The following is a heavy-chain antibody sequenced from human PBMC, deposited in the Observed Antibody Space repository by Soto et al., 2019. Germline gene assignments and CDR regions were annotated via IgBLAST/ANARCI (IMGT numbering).Heavy chain of an antibody. Sequence: EVQLLESGGGLVQPGGSLRLSCAASGFTFSTYAMTWVRQAPAQGLEWVSGISGSGGSTYYADSVKGRFTISRDSSKNTLYLQMDRRRAEETAVYYGAKKTDGSSPWGALGIWGQGTMVSVFS. CDR3: AKKTDGSSPWGALGI. J-gene: IGHJ3*02. CDR1: GFTFSTYA. V-gene: IGHV3-23*01. CDR2: ISGSGGST. D-gene: IGHD3-16*01.